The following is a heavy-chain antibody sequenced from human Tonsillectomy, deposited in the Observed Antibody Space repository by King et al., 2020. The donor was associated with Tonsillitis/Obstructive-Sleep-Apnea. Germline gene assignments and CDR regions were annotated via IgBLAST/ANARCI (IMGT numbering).Heavy chain of an antibody. J-gene: IGHJ4*02. D-gene: IGHD6-6*01. CDR2: ITWDGGST. CDR3: AKAFYSSSSFFDY. Sequence: VQLVESGGVVVQPGGSLRLSCAASGFTFDDYTMHWVRQAPGKGLEWVSLITWDGGSTYYADSVKGRFTISRDNSKNSLYLQMNSLRTEDTALYSCAKAFYSSSSFFDYWGQGTLVTVSS. CDR1: GFTFDDYT. V-gene: IGHV3-43*01.